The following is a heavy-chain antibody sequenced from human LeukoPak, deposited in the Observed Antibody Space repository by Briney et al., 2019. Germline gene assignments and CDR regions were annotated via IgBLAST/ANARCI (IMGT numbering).Heavy chain of an antibody. CDR2: INPSGGST. CDR3: ARPRIRDGYKNFKDNYFDY. D-gene: IGHD5-24*01. CDR1: GYTFTSYY. Sequence: GASVKVFCKASGYTFTSYYMHWVRQAPGQGLEWMGIINPSGGSTSNAQKFQGRVTMTSDTSTSTVYMELSSLRSEDTAVYYCARPRIRDGYKNFKDNYFDYWGQGTLVTVSS. J-gene: IGHJ4*02. V-gene: IGHV1-46*01.